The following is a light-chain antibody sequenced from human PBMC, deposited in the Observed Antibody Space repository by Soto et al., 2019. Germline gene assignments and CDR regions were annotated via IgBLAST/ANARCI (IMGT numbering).Light chain of an antibody. V-gene: IGKV3D-15*01. J-gene: IGKJ1*01. Sequence: EIVMTQSPATLSVSPGERATLSCRASQSVSSNLAWYQQKHGQAHRILIYGASTRATGIPARFSGSGSGTAGTITISSLEPEDGEVYDGQQYNHWPRTFGQGTKVDIK. CDR3: QQYNHWPRT. CDR1: QSVSSN. CDR2: GAS.